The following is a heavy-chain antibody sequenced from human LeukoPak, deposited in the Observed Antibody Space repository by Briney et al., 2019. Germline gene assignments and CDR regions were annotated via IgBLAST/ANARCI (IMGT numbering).Heavy chain of an antibody. CDR2: ISGSGDRT. Sequence: GGSLRLSCAASGFTFRTYAMSWVRQAPGKGLEWVSGISGSGDRTYYAESVKGRFSISRDNSKNTVYLQMNSVRVEDTAVYYCARESITMIVVGSFDYWGQGTLVTVSS. J-gene: IGHJ4*02. D-gene: IGHD3-22*01. V-gene: IGHV3-23*01. CDR3: ARESITMIVVGSFDY. CDR1: GFTFRTYA.